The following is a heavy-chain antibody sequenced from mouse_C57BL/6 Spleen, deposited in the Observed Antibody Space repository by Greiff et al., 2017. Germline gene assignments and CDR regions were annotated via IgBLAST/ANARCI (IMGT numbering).Heavy chain of an antibody. D-gene: IGHD2-2*01. CDR3: ARSAYGYLYYFDY. Sequence: VQLQESGAELAKPGASVKLSCKASGYTFTSYWMHWVKQRPGQGLEWIGYINPSSGYTKYNQKFKDKATLTADKSSSTAYMQLSSLTYEDSAVYYCARSAYGYLYYFDYWGQGTTLTVSS. V-gene: IGHV1-7*01. CDR2: INPSSGYT. CDR1: GYTFTSYW. J-gene: IGHJ2*01.